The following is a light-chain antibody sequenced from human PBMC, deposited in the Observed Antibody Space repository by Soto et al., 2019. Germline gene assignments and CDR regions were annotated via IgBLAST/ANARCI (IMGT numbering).Light chain of an antibody. CDR1: SSNIASRS. CDR2: STD. J-gene: IGLJ3*02. CDR3: STWDVSLNGWV. V-gene: IGLV1-44*01. Sequence: QSVLTQSPSASATPGQRVTISCSGSSSNIASRSVYWYQQLPGTAPKLLMYSTDLRPSGVPDRFSGSKSGTTASLAISGVQSEDEADYYCSTWDVSLNGWVFGGGTKLTVL.